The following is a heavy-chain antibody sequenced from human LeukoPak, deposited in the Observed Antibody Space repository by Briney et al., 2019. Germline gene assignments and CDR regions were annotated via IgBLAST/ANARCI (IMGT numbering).Heavy chain of an antibody. CDR2: ISDTGGST. Sequence: PGGSLRLPCAASGFTFSSYGMSWVRQAPGKGLEWVSAISDTGGSTYYADSVKGRFAISRDNPKNTLYLQMNSLRAEDTAVYYCAKKGVAGAGPNYYYYYMDVWGKGTTVTISS. J-gene: IGHJ6*03. CDR3: AKKGVAGAGPNYYYYYMDV. CDR1: GFTFSSYG. D-gene: IGHD1-1*01. V-gene: IGHV3-23*01.